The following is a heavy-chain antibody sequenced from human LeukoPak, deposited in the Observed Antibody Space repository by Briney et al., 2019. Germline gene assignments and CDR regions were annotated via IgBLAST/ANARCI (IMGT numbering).Heavy chain of an antibody. CDR3: ARAPQAYYDFWSGYQDPFDI. CDR2: IIPILGIA. D-gene: IGHD3-3*01. Sequence: ASVKVSCKASGGTFSSYAISWVRQAPGQGLEWMGRIIPILGIANYAQKFQGRVTITADKSTSTAYMELSSLRSEDTAVYYCARAPQAYYDFWSGYQDPFDIWGQGTMVTVSS. CDR1: GGTFSSYA. J-gene: IGHJ3*02. V-gene: IGHV1-69*04.